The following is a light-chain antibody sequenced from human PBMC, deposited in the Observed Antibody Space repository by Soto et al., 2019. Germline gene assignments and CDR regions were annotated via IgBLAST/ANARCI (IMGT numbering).Light chain of an antibody. CDR3: QQYNKWPPYT. J-gene: IGKJ2*01. Sequence: EIVLTQSPGTLSLSPGERATLSCRASQSVSSSYLAWYQQKPGQAPRLLIYGASSRATGIPDRFSGSGSGTEFTLTISSLQSEDFAVYYCQQYNKWPPYTFGQGTKLEIK. CDR1: QSVSSSY. V-gene: IGKV3-20*01. CDR2: GAS.